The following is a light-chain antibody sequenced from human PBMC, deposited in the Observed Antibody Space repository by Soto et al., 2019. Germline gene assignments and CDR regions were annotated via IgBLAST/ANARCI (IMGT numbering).Light chain of an antibody. CDR2: GAS. CDR1: QSVSSN. V-gene: IGKV3-15*01. CDR3: QQYNSWPVFT. J-gene: IGKJ3*01. Sequence: EIVMTQSPATMSVSPRERATLSCRASQSVSSNLAWYQQKPGQAPRLLIYGASTRATGIPARFSGSGSVTECTLTISRLQSKDFAVYCCQQYNSWPVFTFGPGTKVDVK.